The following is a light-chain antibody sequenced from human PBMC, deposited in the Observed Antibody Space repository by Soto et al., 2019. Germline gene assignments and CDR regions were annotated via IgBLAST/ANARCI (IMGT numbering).Light chain of an antibody. V-gene: IGLV2-14*01. Sequence: QSVLTPPASVSGSPGQSITISCTGTSSDVGGYNYVSWYQHHPGKAPKIMVFEVSNRPSGVSNRFSGSKSGNTASLTISGLQPEDEADYYCSSYTSGTSYVFGTGTKVTVL. CDR1: SSDVGGYNY. J-gene: IGLJ1*01. CDR3: SSYTSGTSYV. CDR2: EVS.